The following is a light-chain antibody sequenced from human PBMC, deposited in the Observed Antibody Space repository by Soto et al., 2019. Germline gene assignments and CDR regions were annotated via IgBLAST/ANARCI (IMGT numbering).Light chain of an antibody. V-gene: IGKV3D-15*01. CDR1: QSISSK. CDR2: GAS. CDR3: QQYHNWPPLT. Sequence: EIVMTQSPATLSVSPGERATLSCRASQSISSKLAWYQQKPGQAPSLLIYGASTRATGIPARFSGSGSGTEFTLNISSLQSEDFAVDYVQQYHNWPPLTIGGGTKVEIK. J-gene: IGKJ4*01.